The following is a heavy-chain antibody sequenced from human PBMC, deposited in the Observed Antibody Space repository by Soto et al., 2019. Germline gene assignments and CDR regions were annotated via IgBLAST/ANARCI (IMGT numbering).Heavy chain of an antibody. CDR2: ICSGGTDT. J-gene: IGHJ6*03. Sequence: EVQMVESGGGLVKHGGSLRLSCVASVITFSNSGMSWVRQAPGTGLEWVSGICSGGTDTYYTDSVRGRFTVYRDNAQKSSYPEMTMRRTEDTAVYYCARWGELADYYYDMDVWGKGTTVTVSS. CDR1: VITFSNSG. CDR3: ARWGELADYYYDMDV. V-gene: IGHV3-21*01. D-gene: IGHD1-1*01.